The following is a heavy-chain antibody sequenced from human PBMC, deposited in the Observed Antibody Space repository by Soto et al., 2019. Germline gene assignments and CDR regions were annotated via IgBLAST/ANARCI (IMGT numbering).Heavy chain of an antibody. CDR2: ISSDGTTT. V-gene: IGHV3-74*01. CDR3: AIQHCTNDVCLEAAVTVGGAPEY. J-gene: IGHJ1*01. D-gene: IGHD2-8*01. CDR1: GITFRKYW. Sequence: EVQLVESGGGLVQTGKALRLSCAASGITFRKYWMHWVRQAPGKGPVWVSYISSDGTTTDYADSVKGRFTISRDNAKNTLYLQMDSLRVEDTAVYYCAIQHCTNDVCLEAAVTVGGAPEYWRQGAKVTAS.